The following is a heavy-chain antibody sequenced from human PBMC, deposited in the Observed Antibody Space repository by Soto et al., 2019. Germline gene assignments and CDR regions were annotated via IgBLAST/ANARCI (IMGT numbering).Heavy chain of an antibody. CDR2: ISAYNGNT. CDR3: ARDLDIVVVPAAIGDYYYGMDV. V-gene: IGHV1-18*04. CDR1: GYTFTSYG. J-gene: IGHJ6*02. D-gene: IGHD2-2*02. Sequence: GASVKVSCKASGYTFTSYGISWVRQAPGQGLEWMGWISAYNGNTNYAQKLQGRVTMTTDTSTSTAYMELRSLRSDDTAVYYCARDLDIVVVPAAIGDYYYGMDVWGQGTTVTVSS.